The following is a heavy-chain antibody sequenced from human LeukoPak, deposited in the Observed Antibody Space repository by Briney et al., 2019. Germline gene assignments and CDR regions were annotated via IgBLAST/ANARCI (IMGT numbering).Heavy chain of an antibody. CDR2: ISSSSSYI. CDR1: GFTFSSYS. J-gene: IGHJ6*03. CDR3: ARVHSGSYQYYYYYYMDV. V-gene: IGHV3-21*01. Sequence: GSLRLSCAASGFTFSSYSMNWVRLAPGKGLEWVSPISSSSSYIYYADSVKGRFTISRDNANNSLYLQMNSLRAEDTAVYYCARVHSGSYQYYYYYYMDVWGKGTTVTVS. D-gene: IGHD1-26*01.